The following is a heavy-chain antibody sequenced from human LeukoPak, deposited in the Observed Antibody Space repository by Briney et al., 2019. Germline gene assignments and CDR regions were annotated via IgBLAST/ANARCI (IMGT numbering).Heavy chain of an antibody. CDR3: ARYRAGRRSYYYYGMDV. V-gene: IGHV1-18*01. CDR1: GYTFTSYG. Sequence: ASAKVSCKASGYTFTSYGISWVRQAPGQGLEWMGWISAYNGNTNYAQKLQGRVTMTTDTSTSTAYMELRSLRSDDTAVYYCARYRAGRRSYYYYGMDVWGQGTTVTVSS. CDR2: ISAYNGNT. J-gene: IGHJ6*02.